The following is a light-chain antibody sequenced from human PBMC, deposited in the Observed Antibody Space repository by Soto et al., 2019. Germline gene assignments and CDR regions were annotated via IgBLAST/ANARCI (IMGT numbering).Light chain of an antibody. V-gene: IGKV1-5*01. CDR1: QSVSNR. J-gene: IGKJ4*01. Sequence: DIQMTQSPATLSASVGERVTLTCRASQSVSNRLAWYQQKPGKAPKLLIYDVSSLKSGVPSRFSASGSGTEFTLTISSLQPDDFATYYCQQYSSYSLTFGEGTKVEI. CDR2: DVS. CDR3: QQYSSYSLT.